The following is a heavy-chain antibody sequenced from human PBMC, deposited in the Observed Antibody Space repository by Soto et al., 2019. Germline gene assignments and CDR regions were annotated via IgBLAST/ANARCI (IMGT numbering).Heavy chain of an antibody. CDR1: GFTFSRNW. V-gene: IGHV3-7*01. CDR3: ARDLLEDAFDI. Sequence: GGSLRLSCAASGFTFSRNWMSWVRQAPGKGLEWVANIIQDGSEKYYVDSVKGRFTISRDNAKNSLYLQMNSLRAEDTAVYYCARDLLEDAFDIWGQGTVVTVSS. CDR2: IIQDGSEK. J-gene: IGHJ3*02. D-gene: IGHD3-3*01.